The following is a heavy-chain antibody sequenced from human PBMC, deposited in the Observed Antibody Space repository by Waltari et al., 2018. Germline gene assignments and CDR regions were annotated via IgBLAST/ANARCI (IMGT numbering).Heavy chain of an antibody. D-gene: IGHD5-12*01. V-gene: IGHV3-72*01. J-gene: IGHJ4*02. CDR2: TRNKVNSYTT. Sequence: EVQLVESGGGLVQPGGPLRLSCAAPGFSFSYHYIDWVRQAPGKGLEWVGRTRNKVNSYTTEYAASVKGRFTISRDDSKNSLHLQMNSLKTEDTAVYYCAREAATIQTYFDYWGQGTLVTVSS. CDR1: GFSFSYHY. CDR3: AREAATIQTYFDY.